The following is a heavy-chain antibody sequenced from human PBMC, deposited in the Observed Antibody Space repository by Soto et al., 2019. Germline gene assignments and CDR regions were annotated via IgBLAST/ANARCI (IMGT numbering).Heavy chain of an antibody. V-gene: IGHV4-31*03. Sequence: LSLTCTVSGGSISSGGYYWSWIRQHPGKGLEWIGYIYYSGSTYYNPSLKSRVTISVDTSKNQFSLKLSSVTAADTAVYYCARVVSSELVIPHGMDVWGQGTTVTVSS. CDR3: ARVVSSELVIPHGMDV. CDR1: GGSISSGGYY. D-gene: IGHD3-9*01. J-gene: IGHJ6*02. CDR2: IYYSGST.